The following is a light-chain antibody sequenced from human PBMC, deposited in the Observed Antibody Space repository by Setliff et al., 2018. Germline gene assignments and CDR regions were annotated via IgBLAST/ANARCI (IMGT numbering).Light chain of an antibody. Sequence: SYELTQPPSVPVAPGKTARITCGGNNIGGKSVNWYQQKPGQAPVLVIYYDSDRPSGIPERFFGSNSGNTATLTISRVEAGDEADYYCQVWDSGSEHYVFGTGTKGNVL. J-gene: IGLJ1*01. V-gene: IGLV3-21*04. CDR3: QVWDSGSEHYV. CDR1: NIGGKS. CDR2: YDS.